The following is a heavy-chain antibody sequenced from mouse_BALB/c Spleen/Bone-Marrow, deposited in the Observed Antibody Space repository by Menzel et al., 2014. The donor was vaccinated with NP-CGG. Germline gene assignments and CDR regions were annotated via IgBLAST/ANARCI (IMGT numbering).Heavy chain of an antibody. J-gene: IGHJ4*01. CDR1: GYTFTDYY. CDR3: ARWHWGAMDY. CDR2: IYPGSGNT. V-gene: IGHV1-84*02. Sequence: QVQLKDSGPELVKPGASVKISCKASGYTFTDYYINWVKQKPGQGLEWIGWIYPGSGNTKYNEKFKGKATLTVDTSSSTAYMQLSSLTSEDTAAYFCARWHWGAMDYWGQGTSVTVSS.